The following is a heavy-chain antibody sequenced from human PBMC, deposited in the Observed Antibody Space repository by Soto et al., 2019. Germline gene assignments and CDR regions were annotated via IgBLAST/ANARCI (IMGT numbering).Heavy chain of an antibody. J-gene: IGHJ4*02. Sequence: SETLSLTCTVSGGSISSGGYYWSWIRQHPGKGLEWIGYIYYSGSTYYNPSLKSRVTISVDTSKNQFSPKLSSVTAADTAVYYCARDSYYGSGPDYWGQGTLVTVSS. V-gene: IGHV4-31*03. CDR2: IYYSGST. D-gene: IGHD3-10*01. CDR1: GGSISSGGYY. CDR3: ARDSYYGSGPDY.